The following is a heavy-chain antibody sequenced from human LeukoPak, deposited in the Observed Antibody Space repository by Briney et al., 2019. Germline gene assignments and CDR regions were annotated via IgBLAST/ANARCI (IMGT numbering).Heavy chain of an antibody. CDR2: ISSNGDYT. CDR3: VKDAYNSGSYFDY. J-gene: IGHJ4*02. Sequence: GGSLRLSCSASGFTLNNYAMHWVRQAPGKGLESVSAISSNGDYTYYADSVKGRFTISRDSSKNTLYLQMSSLRTEDTAVYYCVKDAYNSGSYFDYWGQGTLVTVSS. V-gene: IGHV3-64D*06. D-gene: IGHD6-19*01. CDR1: GFTLNNYA.